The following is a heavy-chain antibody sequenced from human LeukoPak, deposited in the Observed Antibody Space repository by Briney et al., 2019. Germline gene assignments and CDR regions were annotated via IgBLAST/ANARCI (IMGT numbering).Heavy chain of an antibody. J-gene: IGHJ4*02. Sequence: PGRSLRLSCAASGFTLSSYAMTWVRQPPGKGLEWVSSITESADTSYYADSVKGRFIISRDNSKNTLYLQMNSLRAEDTAVYFCAKGATFDWSKYALFDYWGQGTLVTVSS. D-gene: IGHD3-9*01. CDR1: GFTLSSYA. V-gene: IGHV3-23*01. CDR3: AKGATFDWSKYALFDY. CDR2: ITESADTS.